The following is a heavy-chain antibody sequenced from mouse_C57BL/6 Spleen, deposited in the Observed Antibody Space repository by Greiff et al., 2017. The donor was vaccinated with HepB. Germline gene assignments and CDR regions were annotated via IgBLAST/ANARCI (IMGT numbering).Heavy chain of an antibody. CDR1: GYTFTSYW. J-gene: IGHJ2*01. V-gene: IGHV1-64*01. Sequence: QVQLQQSGAELVKPGASVKLSCKASGYTFTSYWMHWVKQRPGQGLEWIGMIHPNSGSTNYNEKFKSKATLTVDKSSSTAYMQLSSLTSEDSAVYYCARIGRTTVVASPYFDYWGQGTTLTVSS. CDR2: IHPNSGST. D-gene: IGHD1-1*01. CDR3: ARIGRTTVVASPYFDY.